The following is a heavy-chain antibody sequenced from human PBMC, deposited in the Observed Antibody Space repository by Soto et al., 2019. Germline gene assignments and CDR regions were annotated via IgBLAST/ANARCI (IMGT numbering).Heavy chain of an antibody. CDR1: GYSFTSYW. CDR3: ARHYCSSTSCYRVYYGMDV. Sequence: PGESLKISFKGSGYSFTSYWIGWVRQMPGKGLEWMGIIYPGDSDTRYSPSFQGQVTISADKSISTAYLQWSSLKASDTAMYYCARHYCSSTSCYRVYYGMDVWGQGTTVTVS. D-gene: IGHD2-2*02. V-gene: IGHV5-51*01. CDR2: IYPGDSDT. J-gene: IGHJ6*02.